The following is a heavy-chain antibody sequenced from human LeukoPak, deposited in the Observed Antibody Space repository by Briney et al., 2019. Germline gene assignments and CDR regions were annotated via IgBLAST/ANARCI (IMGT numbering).Heavy chain of an antibody. CDR2: IYYSGST. J-gene: IGHJ4*02. CDR3: ARHEVASSYYFDY. Sequence: SETLSLTCTVPGGSISSSSYYWGWIRQPPGKGLEWIGSIYYSGSTYYNPSLKSRVTISVDTSKNQFSLKLSSVTAADTAVYYCARHEVASSYYFDYWGQGTLVTVSS. CDR1: GGSISSSSYY. V-gene: IGHV4-39*01. D-gene: IGHD6-13*01.